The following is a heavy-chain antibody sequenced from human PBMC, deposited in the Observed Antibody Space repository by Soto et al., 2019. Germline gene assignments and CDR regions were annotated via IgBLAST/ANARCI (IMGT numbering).Heavy chain of an antibody. D-gene: IGHD2-8*01. CDR2: LSGSGGTI. CDR1: GVTVYSYA. Sequence: GVSLGLSSAASGVTVYSYAFDVVRQAPGKGLQWVSGLSGSGGTIFYADSVRGRFTISRDNVKNSLYLQMNSLRAEDTAVYYCASGTNGAFFVYWGQGILVTVSS. CDR3: ASGTNGAFFVY. J-gene: IGHJ4*02. V-gene: IGHV3-23*01.